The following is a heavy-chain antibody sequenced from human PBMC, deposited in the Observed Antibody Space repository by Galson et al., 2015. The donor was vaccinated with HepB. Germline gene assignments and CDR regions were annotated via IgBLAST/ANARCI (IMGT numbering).Heavy chain of an antibody. D-gene: IGHD3-3*01. Sequence: SLRLSCAASGFAFSTYAMTWVRQAPGKGLEWVSAISASGDRTYYADSVKGRFTISRDNSKNTLYLQMNSLRVEDTAVYYCAKFPGPLHFLGWFDPWGQGTLVTVSS. V-gene: IGHV3-23*01. CDR3: AKFPGPLHFLGWFDP. CDR1: GFAFSTYA. CDR2: ISASGDRT. J-gene: IGHJ5*02.